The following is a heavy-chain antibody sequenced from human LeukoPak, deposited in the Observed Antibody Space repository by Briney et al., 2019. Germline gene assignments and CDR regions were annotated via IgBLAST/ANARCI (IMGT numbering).Heavy chain of an antibody. J-gene: IGHJ4*02. V-gene: IGHV4-59*01. D-gene: IGHD3-22*01. CDR3: ARGKGGYYDSSGYFAWVY. CDR2: IYYSGST. CDR1: GGSISSYY. Sequence: PSETLSLTCTVSGGSISSYYWSWIRQPPGKGLEWIGYIYYSGSTNYNPSLKSRVTISVDTSKNQFSLKLSSVTAADTAVYYCARGKGGYYDSSGYFAWVYWGQGTLVTASS.